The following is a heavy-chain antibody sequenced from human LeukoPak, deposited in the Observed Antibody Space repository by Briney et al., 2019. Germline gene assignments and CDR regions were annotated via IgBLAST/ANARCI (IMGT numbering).Heavy chain of an antibody. V-gene: IGHV1-18*01. CDR3: ARDVGGNSLDY. CDR2: INVASGNT. Sequence: GASVRVSCKTSGYSFTSHGFSWVRQAPGQGLEWIGFINVASGNTLYAQSLQGRVTITTDTSTATAYMELGSLISDDTAVYYCARDVGGNSLDYWGQGTLVTVSS. CDR1: GYSFTSHG. J-gene: IGHJ4*02. D-gene: IGHD4-23*01.